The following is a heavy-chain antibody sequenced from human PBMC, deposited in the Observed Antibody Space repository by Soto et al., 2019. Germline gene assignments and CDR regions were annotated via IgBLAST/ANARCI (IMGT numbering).Heavy chain of an antibody. CDR3: VKANYYDFWSGYLTKINYYYYGMDV. D-gene: IGHD3-3*01. V-gene: IGHV3-64D*08. J-gene: IGHJ6*02. CDR1: GFTFSSYA. Sequence: GGSLRLSCSASGFTFSSYAMHWVRQAPGKGLEYVSAISSNGGSTYYADSVKGRFTISRDNSKNTLYLQMSSLRAEDTAVYYCVKANYYDFWSGYLTKINYYYYGMDVWGQGTTVTVSS. CDR2: ISSNGGST.